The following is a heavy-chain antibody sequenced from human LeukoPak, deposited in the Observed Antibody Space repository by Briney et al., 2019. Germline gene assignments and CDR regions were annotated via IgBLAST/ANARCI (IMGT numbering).Heavy chain of an antibody. CDR3: AGASYSTSFDY. Sequence: PSETLSLTCAVSGGSISSGGYSWSWIRQPPGKGLEWIGYIYHSGSTYYNPSLKSRVTISVDRSKNQFSLQLSSVTAADTAVYYCAGASYSTSFDYWGQGTLVTVSS. V-gene: IGHV4-30-2*01. D-gene: IGHD5/OR15-5a*01. J-gene: IGHJ4*02. CDR1: GGSISSGGYS. CDR2: IYHSGST.